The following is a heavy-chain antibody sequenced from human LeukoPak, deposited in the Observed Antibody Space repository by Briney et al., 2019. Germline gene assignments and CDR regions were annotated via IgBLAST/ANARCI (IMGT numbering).Heavy chain of an antibody. CDR2: IIPIFGTA. CDR3: ARDLTRLGELSPPGGMDV. V-gene: IGHV1-69*13. J-gene: IGHJ6*02. CDR1: GGTFSSYA. D-gene: IGHD3-16*02. Sequence: SVKVSCKASGGTFSSYAISWVRQAPGQGLEWMGGIIPIFGTANYAQKFQGRVTITADESTSTAYMELSRLRSDDTAVYYCARDLTRLGELSPPGGMDVWGQGTTVTVSS.